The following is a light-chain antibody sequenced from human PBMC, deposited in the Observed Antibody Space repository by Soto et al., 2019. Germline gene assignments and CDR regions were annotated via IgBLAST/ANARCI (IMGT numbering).Light chain of an antibody. CDR3: AAWDDSLSGVV. Sequence: QSALTQPPSASGTPGQRVTISCSGSSSNIGSNYVYWYQQLPGTAPQLLIYRNNERPSGVADRRSGSKSGTSASLAISGLRSEDEADYYCAAWDDSLSGVVFGGGTQLTVL. CDR2: RNN. J-gene: IGLJ2*01. CDR1: SSNIGSNY. V-gene: IGLV1-47*01.